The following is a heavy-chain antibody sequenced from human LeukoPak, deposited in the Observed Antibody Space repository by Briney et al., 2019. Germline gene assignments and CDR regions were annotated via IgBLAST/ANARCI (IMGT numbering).Heavy chain of an antibody. V-gene: IGHV3-30*02. J-gene: IGHJ4*02. CDR3: AKDEAHYYDSSGRLDY. CDR2: IRYDGSTT. Sequence: GGSLRLSCAAAGFTFSTCGMHWVRQSPGKGLEWVAFIRYDGSTTYYADSVKGRFTISRDISKNTLYVQMNSLTAEDTAVYYCAKDEAHYYDSSGRLDYWGQGTLVTVSS. D-gene: IGHD3-22*01. CDR1: GFTFSTCG.